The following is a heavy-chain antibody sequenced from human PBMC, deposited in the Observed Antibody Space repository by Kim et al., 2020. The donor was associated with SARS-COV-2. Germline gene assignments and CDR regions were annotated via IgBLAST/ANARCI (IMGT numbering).Heavy chain of an antibody. Sequence: SGPTLVNPTQTLTLTCTFPGFSLFTRGMCVSWIRQPPGKALEWLARIDWDDDKYYNTSLKTRLTISKDTSKNQVVLTMTNMDPVDTATYYCARIRGIGTTRSQSYQYYVDVWGEGTTVTVSS. D-gene: IGHD1-7*01. CDR2: IDWDDDK. CDR3: ARIRGIGTTRSQSYQYYVDV. CDR1: GFSLFTRGMC. V-gene: IGHV2-70*11. J-gene: IGHJ6*03.